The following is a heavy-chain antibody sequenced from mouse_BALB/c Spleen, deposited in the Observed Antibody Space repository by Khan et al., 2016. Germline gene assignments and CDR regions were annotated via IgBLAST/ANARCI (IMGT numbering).Heavy chain of an antibody. J-gene: IGHJ2*01. V-gene: IGHV1-80*01. CDR3: TRLCWKDY. D-gene: IGHD6-1*01. CDR1: AYAFSSYW. Sequence: QVQLQQSGAELVRPGSSVKISCKASAYAFSSYWMNWVKQRPGQGLEWIGQIYPGDGDINYNGKFKGKATLTADKSSSTAYMQLSSLTSEDSAVYFCTRLCWKDYWGQGTTLTVSS. CDR2: IYPGDGDI.